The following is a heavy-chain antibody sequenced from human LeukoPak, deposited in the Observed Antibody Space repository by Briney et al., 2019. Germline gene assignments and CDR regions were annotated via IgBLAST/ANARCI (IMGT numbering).Heavy chain of an antibody. CDR3: ARVCRGGSCNYFDY. CDR2: IYYSGST. V-gene: IGHV4-31*03. Sequence: SQTLSLTCTVSGGSISSGGYYWSWIRQHPGKGLEWIGYIYYSGSTYYNPSLKSRVTISVDTSRNQFSLKLSSVTAADTAVYYRARVCRGGSCNYFDYWGQGTLVTVSS. J-gene: IGHJ4*02. D-gene: IGHD2-15*01. CDR1: GGSISSGGYY.